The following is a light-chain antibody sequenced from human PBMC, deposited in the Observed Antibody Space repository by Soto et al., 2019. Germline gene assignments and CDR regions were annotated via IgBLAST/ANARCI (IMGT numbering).Light chain of an antibody. J-gene: IGKJ1*01. Sequence: DIQMTQSPSSVSASVGDRVTITCRASQGIGSWLAWYQQKPGKAPILLIYAASSLQSGVPSMFSGSGSGTDFTLTIGRLQHEDFATYCCQQANSFPWTFGHGTKVEIK. CDR2: AAS. CDR1: QGIGSW. V-gene: IGKV1-12*01. CDR3: QQANSFPWT.